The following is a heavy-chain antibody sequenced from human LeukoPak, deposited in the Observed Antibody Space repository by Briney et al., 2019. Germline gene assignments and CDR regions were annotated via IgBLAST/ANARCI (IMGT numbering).Heavy chain of an antibody. D-gene: IGHD4/OR15-4a*01. J-gene: IGHJ4*02. Sequence: GGSLRLSCVVSGFTFNRCWMNWVRQAPGKGLEWVGRIKTKSDGGPTDYAAFVEGRFTISRDDSKNTLYLQMNSLKTEDTAVYYCTTGIDYGGGYWGQGTLVTVSS. CDR1: GFTFNRCW. V-gene: IGHV3-15*07. CDR2: IKTKSDGGPT. CDR3: TTGIDYGGGY.